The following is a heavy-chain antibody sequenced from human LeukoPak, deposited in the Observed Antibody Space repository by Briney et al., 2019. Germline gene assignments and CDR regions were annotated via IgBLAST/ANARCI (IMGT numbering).Heavy chain of an antibody. V-gene: IGHV4-39*07. D-gene: IGHD3-10*01. CDR3: ARVGDYYGSGSYVPYYYYYYMDV. J-gene: IGHJ6*03. CDR1: GGSISSSSYY. Sequence: SETLSLTCTVSGGSISSSSYYWGWIRQPPGKGLEWIGSIYYSGSTYYNPSLKSRVTISVDTSKNQFSLKLSSVTAADTAVYYCARVGDYYGSGSYVPYYYYYYMDVWGKGTTVTVSS. CDR2: IYYSGST.